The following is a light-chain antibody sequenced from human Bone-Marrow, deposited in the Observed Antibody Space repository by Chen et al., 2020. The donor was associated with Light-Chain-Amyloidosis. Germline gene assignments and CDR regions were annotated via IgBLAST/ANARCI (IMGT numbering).Light chain of an antibody. J-gene: IGLJ3*02. Sequence: SYVLTQPSSVSVALGQTATIACGGNNIGSTSVHWYQQTPGQAPLLVVYDDSYRPSGIPERLSGSNSGNTATLTISRVEAGDEADYYCQVWDRSSNRPVFGGGTKLTVL. CDR1: NIGSTS. CDR2: DDS. V-gene: IGLV3-21*02. CDR3: QVWDRSSNRPV.